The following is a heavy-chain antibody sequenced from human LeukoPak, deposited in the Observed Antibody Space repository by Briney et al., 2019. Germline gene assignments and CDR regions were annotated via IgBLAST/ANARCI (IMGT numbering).Heavy chain of an antibody. CDR1: GYTFTSYD. CDR2: MNPNSGNT. V-gene: IGHV1-8*01. D-gene: IGHD1-26*01. CDR3: ARCPGRPVRPRSRDVKFDP. Sequence: GASVKVSCKASGYTFTSYDINWVRQATGQGLEWMGWMNPNSGNTGYAQKFQGRVTMTRNTSISTAYMELSSLRSEDTAVYYCARCPGRPVRPRSRDVKFDPWGQGTLVTVSS. J-gene: IGHJ5*02.